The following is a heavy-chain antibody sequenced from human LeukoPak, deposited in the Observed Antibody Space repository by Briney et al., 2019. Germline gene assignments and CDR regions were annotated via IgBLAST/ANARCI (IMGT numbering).Heavy chain of an antibody. CDR2: IGGSGGTT. CDR1: GFTFRSYA. D-gene: IGHD3-10*01. V-gene: IGHV3-23*01. J-gene: IGHJ5*02. Sequence: HPGGSLRLSCAGSGFTFRSYAMSWVRQSPGKGLEWVSAIGGSGGTTYYADSVKGRFTISRDNFKNTLYLQRNSLRAEDTAIYYCVKEYTGSFYNCENWFDPWGQGTVVTVSP. CDR3: VKEYTGSFYNCENWFDP.